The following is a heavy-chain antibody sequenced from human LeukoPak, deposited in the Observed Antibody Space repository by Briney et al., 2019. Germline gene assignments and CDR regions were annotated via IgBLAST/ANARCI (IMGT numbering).Heavy chain of an antibody. V-gene: IGHV3-23*01. Sequence: PGGSLRLSCAASGFTFSRYSMNWVRQAPGKGLEWVSTITTSGGSTYYADSVKGRFTISRDNSKNTLYLQMNSLRAEDTAVYYCARRSYYDLDYFDYWGQGTLVTVSS. CDR1: GFTFSRYS. D-gene: IGHD1-26*01. CDR2: ITTSGGST. J-gene: IGHJ4*02. CDR3: ARRSYYDLDYFDY.